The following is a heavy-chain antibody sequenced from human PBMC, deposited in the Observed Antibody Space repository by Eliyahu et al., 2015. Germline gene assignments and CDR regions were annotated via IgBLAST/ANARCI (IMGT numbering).Heavy chain of an antibody. D-gene: IGHD5-24*01. V-gene: IGHV1-69*08. Sequence: QVQLVQSGAEVXXPGSSVXVSCKASGGTFXSYTIXXVRQAPGQGLEWMGRIIPILGIANYAQKFQGRVTITADKSTSTAYMELSSLRSEDTAVYYCARDLGDDYNNYWGQGTLVTVSS. J-gene: IGHJ4*02. CDR1: GGTFXSYT. CDR3: ARDLGDDYNNY. CDR2: IIPILGIA.